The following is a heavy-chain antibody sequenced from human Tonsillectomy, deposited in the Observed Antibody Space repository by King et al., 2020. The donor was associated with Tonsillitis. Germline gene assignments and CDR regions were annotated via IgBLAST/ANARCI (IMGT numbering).Heavy chain of an antibody. J-gene: IGHJ6*02. V-gene: IGHV1-8*02. D-gene: IGHD3-10*01. CDR3: ARGLPLWFGVEPYGMDV. CDR2: MNPNSGNT. CDR1: GYTFSSYD. Sequence: QLVQSGAEVKKPGASVKVSCKASGYTFSSYDINWVRQATGQGLEWLGWMNPNSGNTDYAQKFQGRFTMTTNTSISTAYMELSSLRSEDTAVYYCARGLPLWFGVEPYGMDVWGQETTVTVSS.